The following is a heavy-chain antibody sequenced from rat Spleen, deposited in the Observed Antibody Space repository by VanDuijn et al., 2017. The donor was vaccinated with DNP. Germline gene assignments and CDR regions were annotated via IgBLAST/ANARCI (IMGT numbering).Heavy chain of an antibody. Sequence: EVQLVESGGGLVQPGRSLKHSCAASGLTFSNYGMAWARQAPQQGLEWVATISTSGGSTYYRDYVKGRFTISRDNAKSTLYRQMDSLRSEDTATYYCTTGSFDYWGQGVMVTVSS. J-gene: IGHJ2*01. CDR2: ISTSGGST. CDR1: GLTFSNYG. V-gene: IGHV5-27*01. D-gene: IGHD5-1*01. CDR3: TTGSFDY.